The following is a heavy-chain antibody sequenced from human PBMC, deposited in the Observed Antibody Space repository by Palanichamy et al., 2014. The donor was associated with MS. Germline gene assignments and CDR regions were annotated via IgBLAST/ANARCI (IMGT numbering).Heavy chain of an antibody. Sequence: QLQLQDRGPGLVKPSETLSLTCTVSGGSISSSSYYWGWIRQPPEKGLEWIGYIYYSGTTYYNPSLKSRVTMSVDTSKNQFSLNLSSVTAADTAVYFCATIGARAVETSTNGFDCWGQGTLVTVSS. V-gene: IGHV4-30-4*01. D-gene: IGHD5-24*01. J-gene: IGHJ4*02. CDR2: IYYSGTT. CDR1: GGSISSSSYY. CDR3: ATIGARAVETSTNGFDC.